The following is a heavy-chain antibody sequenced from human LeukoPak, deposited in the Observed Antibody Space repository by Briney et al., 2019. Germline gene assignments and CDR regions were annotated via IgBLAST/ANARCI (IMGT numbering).Heavy chain of an antibody. CDR3: AGDSGRDTIFGFL. D-gene: IGHD3-3*01. CDR1: GDSIRSYY. V-gene: IGHV4-4*07. CDR2: IYTSGST. Sequence: SETLSLTCTVSGDSIRSYYWSWIRQPAGKGLEWIGRIYTSGSTNYNPSLKSRVTMSIDMSKNQFSLKLSSVTAADTAVYFCAGDSGRDTIFGFLWGQGTLVTVSS. J-gene: IGHJ4*02.